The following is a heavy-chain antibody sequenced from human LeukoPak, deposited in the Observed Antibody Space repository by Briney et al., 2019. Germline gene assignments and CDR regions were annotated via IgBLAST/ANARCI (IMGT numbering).Heavy chain of an antibody. D-gene: IGHD6-6*01. Sequence: GGSLRLSCAASGFTFSSYSMNWVRQAPGKGLEWVSSISSSSSYIYYADSVKGRFTISRDNAKNSLYLQMNSLRAEDTAVYYCASGIAARRAAWWYWGQGTLVTVSS. CDR3: ASGIAARRAAWWY. CDR1: GFTFSSYS. J-gene: IGHJ4*02. V-gene: IGHV3-21*01. CDR2: ISSSSSYI.